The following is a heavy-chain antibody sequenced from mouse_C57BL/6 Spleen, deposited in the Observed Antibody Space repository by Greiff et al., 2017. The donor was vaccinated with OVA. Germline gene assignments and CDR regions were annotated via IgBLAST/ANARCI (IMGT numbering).Heavy chain of an antibody. CDR1: GYSFTDYN. Sequence: EVKLMESGPELVKPGASVKISCKASGYSFTDYNMNWVKQSNGKSLEWIGVINPNYGTTSYNQKFKGKATLTVDQSSSTAYMQLNSLTSEDSAVYYCAREVHYYGSSPSYWYFDVWGTGTTVTVSS. V-gene: IGHV1-39*01. D-gene: IGHD1-1*01. CDR2: INPNYGTT. CDR3: AREVHYYGSSPSYWYFDV. J-gene: IGHJ1*03.